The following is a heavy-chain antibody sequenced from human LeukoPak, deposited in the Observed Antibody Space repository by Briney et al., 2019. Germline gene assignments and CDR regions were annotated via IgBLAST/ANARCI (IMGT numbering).Heavy chain of an antibody. CDR3: AKGKETSDWYNFDY. V-gene: IGHV3-23*01. J-gene: IGHJ4*02. D-gene: IGHD6-19*01. Sequence: GGSLRLSCAASGFPFSNYAMSWVRQAPGKGLDWVSTIGSDGSTYYADSVKGRFTISRDNSKNTLYLQVNSLRGEDTAVYYCAKGKETSDWYNFDYWGQGTLVTVSS. CDR1: GFPFSNYA. CDR2: IGSDGST.